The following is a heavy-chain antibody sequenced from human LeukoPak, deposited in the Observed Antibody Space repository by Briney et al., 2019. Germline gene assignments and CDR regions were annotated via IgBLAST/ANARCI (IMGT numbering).Heavy chain of an antibody. D-gene: IGHD3-10*01. CDR2: IYASGST. Sequence: SETLSLTCTVSGGSISNYYWSWIRQPAGMGLEWIGRIYASGSTNYNPSLKSRVTMSVDTSNNQFFLNLSSVTAAGTAVYYCARTSARGAQFDYWGQGTLVTVSS. CDR3: ARTSARGAQFDY. CDR1: GGSISNYY. J-gene: IGHJ4*02. V-gene: IGHV4-4*07.